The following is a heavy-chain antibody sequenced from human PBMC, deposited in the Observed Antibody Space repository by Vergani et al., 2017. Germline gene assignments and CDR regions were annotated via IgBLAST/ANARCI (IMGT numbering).Heavy chain of an antibody. Sequence: QVQLVQSGAEVKKPGSSVKVSCKASGGTFSSFAISWVRQAPGQGLEWMGGIIPIFGTANYAQKFQGRVTITADESTSTAYMELSSLRSEDTSVYYCATTYDYYSSGSNYFDYWGQGTLVTVSS. CDR2: IIPIFGTA. V-gene: IGHV1-69*01. D-gene: IGHD3-22*01. CDR1: GGTFSSFA. CDR3: ATTYDYYSSGSNYFDY. J-gene: IGHJ4*02.